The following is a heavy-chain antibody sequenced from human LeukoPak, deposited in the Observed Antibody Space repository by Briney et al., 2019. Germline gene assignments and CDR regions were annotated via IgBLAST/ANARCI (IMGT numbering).Heavy chain of an antibody. Sequence: PSQTLSLTCTVSGGSISSGSYYWSWIRQPAGKGLEWIGRIYTSGSTNYNPSLKSRVTISVDTSKNQFSLKLSSVTAADTAVYYCAREREDPVTGYYYYYYMDVWGKGTTVTVSS. V-gene: IGHV4-61*02. CDR3: AREREDPVTGYYYYYYMDV. CDR2: IYTSGST. CDR1: GGSISSGSYY. D-gene: IGHD4-11*01. J-gene: IGHJ6*03.